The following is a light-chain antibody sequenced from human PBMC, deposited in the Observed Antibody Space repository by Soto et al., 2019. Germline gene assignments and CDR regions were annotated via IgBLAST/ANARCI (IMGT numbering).Light chain of an antibody. J-gene: IGKJ1*01. CDR2: AAS. CDR1: QGIIDY. V-gene: IGKV1-27*01. Sequence: DIQMTQSPSSLSASVGDRVTITCRASQGIIDYLAWYQQKPGKAPKLLIYAASTLQSGVPSRFSGSGAGTDFTLTISSLQPEDVATYYWQKYNSAPRTVGQGTKVEIK. CDR3: QKYNSAPRT.